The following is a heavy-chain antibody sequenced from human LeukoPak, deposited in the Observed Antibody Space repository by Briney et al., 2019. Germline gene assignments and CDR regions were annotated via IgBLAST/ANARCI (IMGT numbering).Heavy chain of an antibody. CDR1: GFTFSSYW. CDR3: ARGFEYYDILTGHYSPHYFDY. D-gene: IGHD3-9*01. V-gene: IGHV3-74*01. CDR2: INTDGSRT. Sequence: PGGSLRLSCAASGFTFSSYWMHWVRQAPGKGLVWVSRINTDGSRTSYADSVKGRFTISRDNGKKTLYLQMNSLRADDTAVYYCARGFEYYDILTGHYSPHYFDYWGQGTLVTVSS. J-gene: IGHJ4*02.